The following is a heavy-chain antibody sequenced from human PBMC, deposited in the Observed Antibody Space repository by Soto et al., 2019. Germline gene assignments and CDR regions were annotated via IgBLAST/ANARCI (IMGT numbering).Heavy chain of an antibody. J-gene: IGHJ5*02. Sequence: SETLSLTCTVSGGSISSSSYYWGWIRQPPGKGLEWIGSIYYSGSTYYNPSLKSRVTISVDTSKNQFSLKLSSVTAADTAVYYCASYGPLVGQQLLGGWFDPWGQGTLVTVSS. V-gene: IGHV4-39*01. CDR3: ASYGPLVGQQLLGGWFDP. CDR1: GGSISSSSYY. D-gene: IGHD6-13*01. CDR2: IYYSGST.